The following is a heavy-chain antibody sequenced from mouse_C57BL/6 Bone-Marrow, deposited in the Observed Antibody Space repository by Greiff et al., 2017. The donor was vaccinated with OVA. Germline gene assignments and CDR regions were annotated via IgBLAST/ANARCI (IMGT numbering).Heavy chain of an antibody. Sequence: EVKVVESGGGLVQSGRSLRLSCATSGFTFSDFYMEWVRQAPGKGLEWIAASRNKANDYTTEYSASVKGRFIVSRDTYQSIRYLQMNALRAENTAMYYCARDEWAYPFAYWGQGTLVTVSA. J-gene: IGHJ3*01. CDR3: ARDEWAYPFAY. CDR1: GFTFSDFY. CDR2: SRNKANDYTT. D-gene: IGHD5-1*01. V-gene: IGHV7-1*01.